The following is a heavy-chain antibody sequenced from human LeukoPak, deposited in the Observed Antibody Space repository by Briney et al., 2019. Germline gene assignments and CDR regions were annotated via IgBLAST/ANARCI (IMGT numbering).Heavy chain of an antibody. V-gene: IGHV3-21*01. CDR1: GFTFNSYS. D-gene: IGHD3-3*01. Sequence: GGSLRLSCAASGFTFNSYSMDWVRQAPGKGLEWVSSISSSSSYIYYADSVKGRFTISRDNAKNSLYLQMNSLRAEDTAVYYCARVPLLRFLEWLADYWGQGTLVSVPS. CDR2: ISSSSSYI. CDR3: ARVPLLRFLEWLADY. J-gene: IGHJ4*02.